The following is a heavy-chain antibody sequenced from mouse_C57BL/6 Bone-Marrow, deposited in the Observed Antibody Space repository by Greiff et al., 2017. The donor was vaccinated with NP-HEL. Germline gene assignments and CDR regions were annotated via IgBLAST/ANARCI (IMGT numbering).Heavy chain of an antibody. Sequence: QVQLQQPGAELVRPGSSVKLSCKASGYTFTSYWMHWVKQRPIQGLEWIGNIDPSDSETHYNQKFKDKATLTVDKSSSTAYMQLSSLTSEDSAVYYCARWDYDYFDWYFDVWGTGTTVTVSS. CDR2: IDPSDSET. D-gene: IGHD2-4*01. V-gene: IGHV1-52*01. CDR3: ARWDYDYFDWYFDV. J-gene: IGHJ1*03. CDR1: GYTFTSYW.